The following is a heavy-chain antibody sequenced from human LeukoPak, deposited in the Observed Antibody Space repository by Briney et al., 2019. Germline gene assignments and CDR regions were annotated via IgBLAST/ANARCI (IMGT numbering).Heavy chain of an antibody. D-gene: IGHD6-13*01. CDR1: GFTFSSYA. CDR2: ISYDGSNK. J-gene: IGHJ3*02. Sequence: PGRSLRLSCAASGFTFSSYAMHWVRQAPGKGLEWVAVISYDGSNKYYADSVKGRFTISRDNSKNTLYLQMNSLRAEDTAVYYCARESRYSSSWFDAFDIWGQGTMVTVSS. V-gene: IGHV3-30-3*01. CDR3: ARESRYSSSWFDAFDI.